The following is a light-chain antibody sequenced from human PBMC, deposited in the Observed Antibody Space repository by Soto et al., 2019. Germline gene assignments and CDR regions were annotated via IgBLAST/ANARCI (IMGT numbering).Light chain of an antibody. CDR1: QAIGNF. CDR2: DAS. V-gene: IGKV1-33*01. CDR3: QQYNNWPPIT. Sequence: DIPMTQSPSSLSASVGDRVTITCQTSQAIGNFLNWYQQKPGKAPALLIYDASNLETGVPSRFSGSGSGTHFTFTISSLQPEDIATYYCQQYNNWPPITFGQGTRLEMK. J-gene: IGKJ5*01.